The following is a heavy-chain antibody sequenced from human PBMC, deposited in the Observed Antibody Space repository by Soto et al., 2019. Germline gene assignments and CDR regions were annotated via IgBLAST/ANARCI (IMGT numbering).Heavy chain of an antibody. V-gene: IGHV4-34*01. CDR1: GGSFSGYY. CDR2: INHSGST. D-gene: IGHD5-12*01. CDR3: ARGAASDSGYD. Sequence: SETLSLTCAVYGGSFSGYYWSWIRQPPGKGLEWIGEINHSGSTNYNPSLKSRVTTSVDTSKNQFSLKLSSVTAADTAVYYCARGAASDSGYDWGQGTLVTVSS. J-gene: IGHJ4*02.